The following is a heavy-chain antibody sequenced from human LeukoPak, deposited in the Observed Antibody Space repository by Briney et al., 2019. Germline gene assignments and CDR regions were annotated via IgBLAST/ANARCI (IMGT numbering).Heavy chain of an antibody. V-gene: IGHV1-2*02. CDR1: GYTFTGYY. J-gene: IGHJ4*02. CDR3: ASVSPLIAVAGDFDY. D-gene: IGHD6-19*01. Sequence: ASVKVSCKASGYTFTGYYMHWVRQAPGQGLEWMGWINPNSGGTNYAQKFQGRVTMTRDTSISTAHMELSRLRSDDTAVYYCASVSPLIAVAGDFDYWGQGTLVTVSS. CDR2: INPNSGGT.